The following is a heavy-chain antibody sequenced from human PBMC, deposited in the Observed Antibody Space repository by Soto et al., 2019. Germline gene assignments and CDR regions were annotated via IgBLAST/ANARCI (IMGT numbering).Heavy chain of an antibody. CDR3: AKDLTTVVTLDYYYDGMDV. Sequence: GGSLRLSCAASGFSFSTSSMAWVRQPPGKGLEWVSAISPSASDTLYADSVKGRFTISRDNSQNTLFLQMTSLRADDTAVYYCAKDLTTVVTLDYYYDGMDVWGQGTTVTVSS. V-gene: IGHV3-23*01. J-gene: IGHJ6*02. CDR1: GFSFSTSS. D-gene: IGHD4-17*01. CDR2: ISPSASDT.